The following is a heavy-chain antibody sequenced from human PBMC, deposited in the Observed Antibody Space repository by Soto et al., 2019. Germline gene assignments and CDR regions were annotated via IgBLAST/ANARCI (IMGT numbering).Heavy chain of an antibody. J-gene: IGHJ3*02. Sequence: ASVKVSCKASGFTFTSSAVQWVRQARGQRLEWIGWIVVGSGNTNYAQKFQERVTITRDMSTSTAYMELSSLRSEDTAVYYCAADHLPCPDTAMVSLCAFDIWGQGTMFTVSS. V-gene: IGHV1-58*01. CDR3: AADHLPCPDTAMVSLCAFDI. CDR1: GFTFTSSA. D-gene: IGHD5-18*01. CDR2: IVVGSGNT.